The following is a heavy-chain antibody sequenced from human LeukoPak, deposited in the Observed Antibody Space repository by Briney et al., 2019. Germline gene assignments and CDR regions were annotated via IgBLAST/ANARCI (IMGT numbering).Heavy chain of an antibody. V-gene: IGHV3-48*01. CDR1: GFTLSSYY. CDR3: ARAGAYYLNWFDP. D-gene: IGHD2/OR15-2a*01. CDR2: ISSSSTTI. J-gene: IGHJ5*02. Sequence: GGSLGLSCAATGFTLSSYYMNWVRQAPGKGLEWVSYISSSSTTIYYADSVKGRFTISRDNAQNSLYLQMNSLRAEDTAVYYCARAGAYYLNWFDPWGQGTLVTVSS.